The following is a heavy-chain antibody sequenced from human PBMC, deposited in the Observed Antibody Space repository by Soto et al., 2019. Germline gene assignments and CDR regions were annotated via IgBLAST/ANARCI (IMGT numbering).Heavy chain of an antibody. CDR1: GYTFTSYA. D-gene: IGHD1-1*01. V-gene: IGHV1-3*01. J-gene: IGHJ5*02. Sequence: ASVKVSCKASGYTFTSYAMHWVRQAPGQRLEWMGWINAGNGNTKYSQKFQGRVTITRDTSASTAYMELSSLRSEDTAVYYCARDVSGTTGRPNWFNPWGQGTLVTVSS. CDR3: ARDVSGTTGRPNWFNP. CDR2: INAGNGNT.